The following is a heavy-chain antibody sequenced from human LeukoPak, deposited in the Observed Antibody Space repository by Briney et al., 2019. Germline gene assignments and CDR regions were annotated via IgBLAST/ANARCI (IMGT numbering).Heavy chain of an antibody. V-gene: IGHV4-59*01. Sequence: PSETLSLTCTVSGGSISSYYWSWIRQPPGKGLEWIGYIYYSGSTNYNPSLKSRVTISVDTSKNQFSLKLSSETAADTAVYYCARETIAYYDILTGYPSHWFDPWGQGTLVTVSS. CDR1: GGSISSYY. J-gene: IGHJ5*02. D-gene: IGHD3-9*01. CDR3: ARETIAYYDILTGYPSHWFDP. CDR2: IYYSGST.